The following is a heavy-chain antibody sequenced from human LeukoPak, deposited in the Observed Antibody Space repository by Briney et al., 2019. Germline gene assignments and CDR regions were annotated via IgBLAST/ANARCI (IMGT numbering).Heavy chain of an antibody. CDR2: ISSSGSTI. CDR1: GFTFSDYY. V-gene: IGHV3-11*01. D-gene: IGHD3-3*02. J-gene: IGHJ6*03. Sequence: GGSLRLSCAASGFTFSDYYMSWIRQAPGKGLEWVSYISSSGSTIYYADSVEGRFTISRDNAKNSLYLQMNGLRAEDTAVYYCARDIFDYYMDVWGKGTTVTVSS. CDR3: ARDIFDYYMDV.